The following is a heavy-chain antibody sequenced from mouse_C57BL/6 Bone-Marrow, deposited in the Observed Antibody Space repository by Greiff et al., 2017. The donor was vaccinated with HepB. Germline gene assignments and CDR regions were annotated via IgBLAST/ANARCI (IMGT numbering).Heavy chain of an antibody. CDR2: IWRGGST. CDR3: ASHYYGSSYVRYFDV. J-gene: IGHJ1*03. CDR1: GFSLTSYG. V-gene: IGHV2-5*01. D-gene: IGHD1-1*01. Sequence: VQGVESGPGLVQPSQSLSITCTVSGFSLTSYGVHWVRQSPGKGLEWLGVIWRGGSTDYNAAFMSRLSITKDNSKSQVFFKMNSLQADDTAIYYCASHYYGSSYVRYFDVWGTGTTVTVSS.